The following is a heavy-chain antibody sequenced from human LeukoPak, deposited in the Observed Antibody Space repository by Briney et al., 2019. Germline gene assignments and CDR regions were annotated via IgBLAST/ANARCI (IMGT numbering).Heavy chain of an antibody. D-gene: IGHD2-15*01. CDR2: IRSYSSYI. CDR3: AKDWEYCSGGSCRTYGGLDY. V-gene: IGHV3-21*01. CDR1: GFKFETYN. J-gene: IGHJ4*02. Sequence: GGSLRLSCAASGFKFETYNFNWVRQAPGKGLEWVATIRSYSSYIHYGDSVKGRFTISRDDAKKSLYLQMNSLRAEDTAVYFCAKDWEYCSGGSCRTYGGLDYWGQGTLVTVSS.